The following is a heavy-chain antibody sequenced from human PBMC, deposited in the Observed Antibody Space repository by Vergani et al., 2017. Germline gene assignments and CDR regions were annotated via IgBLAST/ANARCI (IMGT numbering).Heavy chain of an antibody. D-gene: IGHD6-13*01. J-gene: IGHJ4*02. V-gene: IGHV1-69-2*01. Sequence: VQLVQSGAEVKKPGASVKVSCKASGYTFTDYYMHWVQQAPGKGLEWMGLVDPEDGETIYAEKFQGRVTITADTSTDTAYMELSSLRSEDTAVYYCATMYSSSWYEAGVRDYWGQGTLVTVSS. CDR3: ATMYSSSWYEAGVRDY. CDR2: VDPEDGET. CDR1: GYTFTDYY.